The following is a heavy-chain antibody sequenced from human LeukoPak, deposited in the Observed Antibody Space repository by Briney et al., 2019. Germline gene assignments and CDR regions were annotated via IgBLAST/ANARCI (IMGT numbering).Heavy chain of an antibody. CDR1: GFTVSSNY. Sequence: GGSLRLSCAASGFTVSSNYMSWVRQAPGKGLEWVSSISSSSSYIYYADSVKGRFTISRDNAKNSLYLQMNSLRAEDTAVYYCARDRYDSSGYYPFDYWGQGTLVTVSS. V-gene: IGHV3-21*01. CDR2: ISSSSSYI. D-gene: IGHD3-22*01. CDR3: ARDRYDSSGYYPFDY. J-gene: IGHJ4*02.